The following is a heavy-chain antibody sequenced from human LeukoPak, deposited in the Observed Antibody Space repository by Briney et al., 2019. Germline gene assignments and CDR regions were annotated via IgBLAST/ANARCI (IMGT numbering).Heavy chain of an antibody. CDR1: GGSISSGDYY. D-gene: IGHD3-3*01. J-gene: IGHJ4*02. V-gene: IGHV4-30-4*08. CDR2: IYYSGST. CDR3: ARSYDFWSGTLGY. Sequence: SQTLSLTCTVSGGSISSGDYYWSWIRQPPGKGLEWIGYIYYSGSTYYNPSLKSRVTISVYTSKNQFSLKLSSVTAADTAVYYCARSYDFWSGTLGYWGRGTLVTVSS.